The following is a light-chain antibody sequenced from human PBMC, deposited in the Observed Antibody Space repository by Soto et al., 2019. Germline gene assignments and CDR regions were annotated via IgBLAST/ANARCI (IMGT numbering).Light chain of an antibody. V-gene: IGKV3-15*01. J-gene: IGKJ1*01. CDR1: QSVSSN. CDR3: QQYKNWPSWT. Sequence: EIVMTQSPATLSVSPGERATLSCRASQSVSSNLAWYQQKPGQAPRLLIYGASTRATGVPARFSGSGSGTEVTLTISSLQSEDFAVCYCQQYKNWPSWTFGQGTKVEIK. CDR2: GAS.